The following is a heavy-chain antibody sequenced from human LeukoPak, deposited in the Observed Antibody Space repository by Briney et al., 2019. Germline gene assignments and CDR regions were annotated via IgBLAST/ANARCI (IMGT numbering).Heavy chain of an antibody. J-gene: IGHJ4*02. CDR1: GFTFSSNA. CDR3: AKVLKYQLTSFDY. CDR2: ITVSGGNT. D-gene: IGHD2-2*01. Sequence: GGSLRLSCAASGFTFSSNAMSWVRQAPGKGLEWVSGITVSGGNTYYADSVKGRFTISRANSKHTLSLQMNSLRAEDTAVYYCAKVLKYQLTSFDYWGQGTLVTVSS. V-gene: IGHV3-23*01.